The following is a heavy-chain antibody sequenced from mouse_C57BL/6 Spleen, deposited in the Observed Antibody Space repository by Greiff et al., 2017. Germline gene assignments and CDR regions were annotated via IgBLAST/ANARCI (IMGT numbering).Heavy chain of an antibody. Sequence: DVKLVESGGGLVKPGGSLKLSCAASGFTFSSYAMSWVRQTPEKRLEWVATISDGGSYTYYPDNVKGRFTISRDNAKNNLYLQMSHLKSEDTAMYYCASSYDGYYWVAYWGQGTLVTVSA. D-gene: IGHD2-3*01. V-gene: IGHV5-4*03. J-gene: IGHJ3*01. CDR1: GFTFSSYA. CDR3: ASSYDGYYWVAY. CDR2: ISDGGSYT.